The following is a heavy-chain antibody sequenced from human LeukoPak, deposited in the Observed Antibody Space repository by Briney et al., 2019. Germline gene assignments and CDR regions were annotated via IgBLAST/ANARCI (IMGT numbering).Heavy chain of an antibody. Sequence: SETLSPTCTVSGGSISSYYWSWIRQPPGKGLEWIGYIYYSGSTNYNPSLKSRVTISVDTSKNQFSLMLSSVTAADTAVYYCARGPSGYFLYFQHWGQGTLVTVSS. CDR2: IYYSGST. D-gene: IGHD3-22*01. V-gene: IGHV4-59*08. J-gene: IGHJ1*01. CDR1: GGSISSYY. CDR3: ARGPSGYFLYFQH.